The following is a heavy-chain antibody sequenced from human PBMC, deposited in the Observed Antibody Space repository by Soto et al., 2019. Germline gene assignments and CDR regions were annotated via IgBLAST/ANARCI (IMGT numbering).Heavy chain of an antibody. Sequence: QVQLQESGPGLVKPSQTLSLTCTVSGGSISSGGYYWSWIRQHPGKGLEWIGYIYYSGSTYYNPSLTCRVNISVDTSENQFSLKLSSVTAADTAVYYCAMDYYDRGGLACDIWGQGTMVTVSS. D-gene: IGHD3-22*01. V-gene: IGHV4-31*03. J-gene: IGHJ3*02. CDR1: GGSISSGGYY. CDR2: IYYSGST. CDR3: AMDYYDRGGLACDI.